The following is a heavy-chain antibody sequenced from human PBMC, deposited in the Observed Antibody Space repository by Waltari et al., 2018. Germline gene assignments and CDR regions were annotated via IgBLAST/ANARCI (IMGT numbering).Heavy chain of an antibody. CDR3: AKDRIAVAGGFDY. V-gene: IGHV3-30*18. CDR1: GFTFSSYG. CDR2: ISYDGSNK. Sequence: QVQLVESGGGVVQPGRSLRLSCAASGFTFSSYGMHWVRRAPGKGLEWVAVISYDGSNKYYADSVKGRFTISRDNSKNTLYLQMNSLRAEDTAVYYCAKDRIAVAGGFDYWGQGTLVTVSS. J-gene: IGHJ4*02. D-gene: IGHD6-19*01.